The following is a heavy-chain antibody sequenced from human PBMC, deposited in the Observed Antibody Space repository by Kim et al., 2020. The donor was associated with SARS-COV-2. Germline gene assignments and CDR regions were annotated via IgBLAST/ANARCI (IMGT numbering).Heavy chain of an antibody. CDR3: VKDPTHYDILTGYYKGERWFDP. Sequence: GGSLRLSCSASGFTFSSYAMHWVRQAPGKGLEYVSAISSNGGSTYYADSVKGRFTISRDNSKNTLYLQMSSLRAEDTAVYYCVKDPTHYDILTGYYKGERWFDPWGQGTLVTVSS. CDR2: ISSNGGST. CDR1: GFTFSSYA. J-gene: IGHJ5*02. V-gene: IGHV3-64D*09. D-gene: IGHD3-9*01.